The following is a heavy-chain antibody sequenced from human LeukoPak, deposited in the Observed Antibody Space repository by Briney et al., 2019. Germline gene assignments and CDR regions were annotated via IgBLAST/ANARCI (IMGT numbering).Heavy chain of an antibody. CDR3: ARVRTAMDFDY. Sequence: ASVKVSCKASGCTFTSYGISWVRQAPGQGLEWMGWISGYNGNTNYAQKLQGRVTMTTDTSTSIAYMELRSLRSDDTAVHYCARVRTAMDFDYWGQGTLVTVSS. CDR2: ISGYNGNT. CDR1: GCTFTSYG. D-gene: IGHD5-18*01. J-gene: IGHJ4*02. V-gene: IGHV1-18*01.